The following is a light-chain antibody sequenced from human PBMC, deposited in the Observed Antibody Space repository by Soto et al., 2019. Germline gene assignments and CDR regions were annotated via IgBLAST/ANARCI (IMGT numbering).Light chain of an antibody. Sequence: QSALTQPASVSGSPGQSISISCIGTSSDVGAFNYVSWYQHHPGKAPQLIIYDVTSRPSGVSNRFSASKSGNTASLTISGLQDEDEADYYCSSCTTGNTEVFGTGTKLTVL. CDR1: SSDVGAFNY. V-gene: IGLV2-14*03. CDR2: DVT. J-gene: IGLJ1*01. CDR3: SSCTTGNTEV.